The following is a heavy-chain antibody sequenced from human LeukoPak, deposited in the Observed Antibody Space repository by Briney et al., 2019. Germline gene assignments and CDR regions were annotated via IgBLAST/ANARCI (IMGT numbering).Heavy chain of an antibody. D-gene: IGHD3-22*01. Sequence: GRSLRLSCAASGFTFSSYAMHWVRQAPGKGLEWVAVISYDGSNKYYADSVKGRFTISRDNSKNTLYLQMNSLRAEDTAVYYCAKAPYDSPIDAFDIWGQGTMVTVSS. J-gene: IGHJ3*02. V-gene: IGHV3-30-3*01. CDR2: ISYDGSNK. CDR3: AKAPYDSPIDAFDI. CDR1: GFTFSSYA.